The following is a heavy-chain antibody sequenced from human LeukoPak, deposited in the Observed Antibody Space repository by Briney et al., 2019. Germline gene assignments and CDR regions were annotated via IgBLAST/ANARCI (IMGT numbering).Heavy chain of an antibody. CDR1: GGTFSSYA. V-gene: IGHV1-69*05. J-gene: IGHJ4*02. D-gene: IGHD3-22*01. Sequence: SVKASCKASGGTFSSYAISWVRQAPGQGLEWMGRIIPIFGTANYAQKFQGRVTITTDESTSTAYMELSSLRSEDTAVYYCARREMIVGEAVDYWGQGTLVTVSS. CDR3: ARREMIVGEAVDY. CDR2: IIPIFGTA.